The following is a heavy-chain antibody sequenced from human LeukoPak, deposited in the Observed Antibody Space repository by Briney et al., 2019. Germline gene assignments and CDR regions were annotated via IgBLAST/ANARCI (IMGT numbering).Heavy chain of an antibody. Sequence: SETLSLTCSVYGGSLSGYYWSWIRQPPGKGLEWIGEINHSGSTNYNPSPKSRVTISADTSKNQFSLKLDSVTAADTAVYYCANSGLLRDPFNYWGQGTLVTVSS. J-gene: IGHJ4*02. CDR3: ANSGLLRDPFNY. CDR1: GGSLSGYY. CDR2: INHSGST. D-gene: IGHD4-17*01. V-gene: IGHV4-34*01.